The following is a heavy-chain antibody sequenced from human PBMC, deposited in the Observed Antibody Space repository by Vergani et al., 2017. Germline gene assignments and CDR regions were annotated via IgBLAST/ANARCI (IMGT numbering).Heavy chain of an antibody. D-gene: IGHD1-20*01. CDR1: GGPISSSNW. Sequence: QVQPQESGPGLVKPSGTPSLTCAVSGGPISSSNWWSWVRQPPGKGLEWIGEIYQSGSTNYTPSLKSRVTISVDKSKHQFSLKLSSVTAADTDVYYCARFLTGTTSYCYDGMDVWGQGTTVTVSS. V-gene: IGHV4-4*02. CDR3: ARFLTGTTSYCYDGMDV. J-gene: IGHJ6*02. CDR2: IYQSGST.